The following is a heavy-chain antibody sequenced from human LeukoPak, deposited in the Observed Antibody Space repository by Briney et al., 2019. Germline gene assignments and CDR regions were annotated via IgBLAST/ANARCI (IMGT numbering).Heavy chain of an antibody. D-gene: IGHD6-13*01. V-gene: IGHV4-4*09. CDR2: IYTSGST. J-gene: IGHJ6*03. CDR1: GGSISSYY. Sequence: SETLSLTCTVSGGSISSYYWSWIRQPPGKGLEWIGYIYTSGSTNYNPSLKSRVTISVDTSKNQFSLKLSSVTAADTAVYYCARRRAAAGTHGQDYYYCMDVWGKGTTVAVSS. CDR3: ARRRAAAGTHGQDYYYCMDV.